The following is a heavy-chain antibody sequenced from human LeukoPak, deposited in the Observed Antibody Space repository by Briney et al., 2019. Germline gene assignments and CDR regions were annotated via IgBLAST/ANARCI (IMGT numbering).Heavy chain of an antibody. CDR1: GGSISSSSYY. CDR2: IYYSGST. J-gene: IGHJ4*02. D-gene: IGHD3-10*01. V-gene: IGHV4-39*01. CDR3: ASVGWGVFDY. Sequence: PSETLSLTCTVSGGSISSSSYYWGWIRQPPGKGLEWIGSIYYSGSTYYNPSLQSRVTISVDTSKNQFSLKLSSVTAADTAVYYCASVGWGVFDYWGQGTLVTVSS.